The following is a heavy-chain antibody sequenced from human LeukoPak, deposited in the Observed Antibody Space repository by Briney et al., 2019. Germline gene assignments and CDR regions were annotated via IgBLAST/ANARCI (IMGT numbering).Heavy chain of an antibody. CDR3: AKDCGYGLYYYYYYMDV. V-gene: IGHV3-33*06. CDR1: GFTFSSYG. Sequence: GGPLRLSCAASGFTFSSYGMHWVRQAPGKGLEWVAVIWYDGSNKYYADSVKGRFTISRDNSKNTLYLQMNSLRAEDTAVYYCAKDCGYGLYYYYYYMDVWGKGTTVTVSS. J-gene: IGHJ6*03. D-gene: IGHD2-21*01. CDR2: IWYDGSNK.